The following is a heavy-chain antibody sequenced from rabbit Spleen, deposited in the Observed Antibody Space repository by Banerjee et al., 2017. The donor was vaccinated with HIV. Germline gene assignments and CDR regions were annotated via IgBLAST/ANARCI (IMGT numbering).Heavy chain of an antibody. CDR1: GFSLFSYW. V-gene: IGHV1S40*01. D-gene: IGHD1-1*01. CDR2: INTVTGKT. CDR3: ARDLVAVIGWNFNL. Sequence: QSLEESGGGLVKPGGTLTLTCKASGFSLFSYWMCWVRQAPGKGLEWIACINTVTGKTVYASWAKGRFIMSRTSSTTVTLQMTSLTAADTATYFCARDLVAVIGWNFNLWGQGTLVTVS. J-gene: IGHJ4*01.